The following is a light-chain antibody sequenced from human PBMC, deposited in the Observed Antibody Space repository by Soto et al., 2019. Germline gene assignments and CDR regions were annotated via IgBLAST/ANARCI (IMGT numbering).Light chain of an antibody. CDR3: QQYNSYSWT. J-gene: IGKJ1*01. V-gene: IGKV1-5*01. CDR2: NAS. Sequence: DIQMTQSPSTLAASVGDRVTITCRASQSICSWLAWYQQKPGKAPKLLIYNASSWESAVPSRFSGSGSGTEFTLTISSLQPDDLATYYCQQYNSYSWTFGQGTKVEIK. CDR1: QSICSW.